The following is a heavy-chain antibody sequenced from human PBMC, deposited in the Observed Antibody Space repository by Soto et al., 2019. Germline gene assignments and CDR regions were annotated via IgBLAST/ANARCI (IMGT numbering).Heavy chain of an antibody. CDR2: IYYSGST. D-gene: IGHD4-17*01. V-gene: IGHV4-59*01. CDR1: GGSIGSYY. CDR3: ARLTVTRLLGWFDP. J-gene: IGHJ5*02. Sequence: TLSLTCTVSGGSIGSYYWSWIRQPPGKGLEWIGYIYYSGSTNYNLSLKSRVTISVDTSKNQFSLKLSSVTAADTAVYYCARLTVTRLLGWFDPWGQGTLVTVSS.